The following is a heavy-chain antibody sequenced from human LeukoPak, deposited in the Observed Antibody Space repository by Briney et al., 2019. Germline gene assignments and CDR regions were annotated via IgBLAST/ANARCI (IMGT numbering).Heavy chain of an antibody. CDR3: AKGVYSYPS. CDR2: IKEDGSEI. Sequence: GGSLRLSCAASGFTFSSYWMTWVRQAPGKGLQWVANIKEDGSEIYYVDSVKGRFTISRDDAKNSLYLQMNSLRAEDTALYYCAKGVYSYPSWGQGTLVTVSS. V-gene: IGHV3-7*01. CDR1: GFTFSSYW. J-gene: IGHJ5*02. D-gene: IGHD3-16*01.